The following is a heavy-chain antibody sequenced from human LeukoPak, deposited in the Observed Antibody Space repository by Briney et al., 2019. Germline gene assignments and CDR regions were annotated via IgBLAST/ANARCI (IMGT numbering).Heavy chain of an antibody. J-gene: IGHJ4*02. V-gene: IGHV4-59*01. CDR1: GVSISTYY. D-gene: IGHD3-10*01. CDR3: AREANYYGSGSYFEGTFGH. CDR2: IYSSGTT. Sequence: PSETLSLTCTVSGVSISTYYWSWIRQPPGKGPEWIGYIYSSGTTNYNPSLKSRVTISIDTSKNEFSLKLTSVTAADTAVYYCAREANYYGSGSYFEGTFGHRGQGSLVIVSS.